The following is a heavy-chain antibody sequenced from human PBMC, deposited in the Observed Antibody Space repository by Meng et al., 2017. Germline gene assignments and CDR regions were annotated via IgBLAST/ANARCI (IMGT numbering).Heavy chain of an antibody. D-gene: IGHD2-15*01. J-gene: IGHJ4*02. CDR2: KYYRAKWYN. V-gene: IGHV6-1*01. CDR1: GDSGSSNSAA. Sequence: QRLLQQSGPRLVKHTPTLALLCAITGDSGSSNSAAWDWIMQSQSRGLEWRGRKYYRAKWYNDYAVSVKSRITINPDTSKNQFSLQLNSVTPEDPAVYYCARLAQDRYFDYWGQGTLVTVSS. CDR3: ARLAQDRYFDY.